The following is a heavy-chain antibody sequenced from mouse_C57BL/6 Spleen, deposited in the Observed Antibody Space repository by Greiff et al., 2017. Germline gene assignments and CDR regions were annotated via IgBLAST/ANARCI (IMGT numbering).Heavy chain of an antibody. CDR2: IDPSDSYT. J-gene: IGHJ2*01. CDR1: GYTFTSYW. Sequence: QVQLQQPGAELVMPGASVKLSCKASGYTFTSYWMHWVKQRPGQGLEWIGEIDPSDSYTNYNQKFKGKSTMTVDKSSSTAYMQLSSLTSEDSAVYYCARSDGYSRGFDYWGQGTTLTVSS. CDR3: ARSDGYSRGFDY. D-gene: IGHD2-3*01. V-gene: IGHV1-69*01.